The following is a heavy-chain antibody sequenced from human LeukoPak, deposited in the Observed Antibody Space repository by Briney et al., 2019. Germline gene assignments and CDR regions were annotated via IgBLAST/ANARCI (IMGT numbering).Heavy chain of an antibody. Sequence: GGSLRLSCAASGFTFSSYSMNWVRQAPGKGLEWISYIGISSGNTKYADSVKGRFTISGDNAKNSLYLQMNSLRVEDTVVYYCARDYRYAFDNWGQGTLVTVSS. CDR3: ARDYRYAFDN. CDR1: GFTFSSYS. J-gene: IGHJ4*02. CDR2: IGISSGNT. D-gene: IGHD5-12*01. V-gene: IGHV3-48*04.